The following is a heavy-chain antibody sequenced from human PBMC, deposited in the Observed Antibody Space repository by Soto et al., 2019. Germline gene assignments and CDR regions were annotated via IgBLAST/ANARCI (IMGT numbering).Heavy chain of an antibody. V-gene: IGHV4-39*01. CDR2: IYYTGST. Sequence: PSETLSLACTVSGVSISGSSYYWGWIRQPPGKGLEWIGNIYYTGSTFYNPSLKGRVTISVDTSSNQFSLNLSSVTAADTAVYYCVGFFTSGGVIALSDYWGQGTRVTVSS. D-gene: IGHD3-16*02. CDR3: VGFFTSGGVIALSDY. CDR1: GVSISGSSYY. J-gene: IGHJ4*01.